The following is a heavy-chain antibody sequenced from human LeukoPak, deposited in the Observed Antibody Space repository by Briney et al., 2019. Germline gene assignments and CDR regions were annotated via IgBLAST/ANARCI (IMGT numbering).Heavy chain of an antibody. V-gene: IGHV4-59*01. Sequence: PLGTLSVTCMVSLGSLNVYYWSWMRQPPRKGRECIGYIHYRGSTNYNRSLKSRVTISVDTSKNQSSLKLSSVTAADTDGYYCAREFAVTSGYFDYWGQGTLVTVSS. CDR1: LGSLNVYY. CDR3: AREFAVTSGYFDY. J-gene: IGHJ4*02. D-gene: IGHD3-22*01. CDR2: IHYRGST.